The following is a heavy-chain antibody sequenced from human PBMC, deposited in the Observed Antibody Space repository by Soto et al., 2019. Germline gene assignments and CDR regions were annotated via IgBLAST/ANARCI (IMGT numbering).Heavy chain of an antibody. J-gene: IGHJ4*02. V-gene: IGHV1-2*04. Sequence: ASVKVSCKASGYTFTGYYMHWVRQAPGQGLEWMGWINPNSGDTNYTQKFQGWVTMTRDTSISTAYMELSRLRSDDTAVYYCATSRISIAVAGETEYYFDYWGQGTLVTFSS. CDR1: GYTFTGYY. D-gene: IGHD6-19*01. CDR2: INPNSGDT. CDR3: ATSRISIAVAGETEYYFDY.